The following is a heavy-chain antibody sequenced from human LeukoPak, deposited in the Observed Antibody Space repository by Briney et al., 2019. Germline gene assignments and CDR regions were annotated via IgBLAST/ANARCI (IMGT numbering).Heavy chain of an antibody. Sequence: PGGSLRLSCAASGFTFSNYAMSWVRQAPGKGLEWVSAVVGTGGSTDYADSVKGRFTISRDNSKNTLYLQMNSLRAEDTAVYYCAKWGDYDILTGYYDSDYWGQGTLVTVSS. V-gene: IGHV3-23*01. J-gene: IGHJ4*02. CDR3: AKWGDYDILTGYYDSDY. CDR1: GFTFSNYA. D-gene: IGHD3-9*01. CDR2: VVGTGGST.